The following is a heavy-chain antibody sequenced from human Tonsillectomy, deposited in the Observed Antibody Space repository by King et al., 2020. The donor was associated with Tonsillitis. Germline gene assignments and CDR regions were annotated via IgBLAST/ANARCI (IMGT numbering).Heavy chain of an antibody. CDR3: ARERLYNVGWGIDH. V-gene: IGHV3-33*05. D-gene: IGHD1-14*01. CDR2: ISFDGANT. Sequence: HVQLVESGGGVVQPGRSLRLSCATSGFIFSSYGMHWVRQAPGKGLEWVATISFDGANTHHSDSVTGRFTISRDNSKNTMYLQMNSLRAEDTAVYYCARERLYNVGWGIDHWGQGTLVTVSS. CDR1: GFIFSSYG. J-gene: IGHJ4*02.